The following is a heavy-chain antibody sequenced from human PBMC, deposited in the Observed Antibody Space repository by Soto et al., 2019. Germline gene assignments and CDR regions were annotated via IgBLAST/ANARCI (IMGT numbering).Heavy chain of an antibody. Sequence: GGSLRLSCAASGFTFSRYGMHWVRQAPGKGLEWVAVIWFDGHNKYYADSVKGRFTISRDNSKNTLFLQMNSLRAEDTALYYCVRDAEPVHRYSGTYNDYWGQGTLVTVSS. V-gene: IGHV3-33*01. CDR1: GFTFSRYG. J-gene: IGHJ4*02. D-gene: IGHD1-26*01. CDR2: IWFDGHNK. CDR3: VRDAEPVHRYSGTYNDY.